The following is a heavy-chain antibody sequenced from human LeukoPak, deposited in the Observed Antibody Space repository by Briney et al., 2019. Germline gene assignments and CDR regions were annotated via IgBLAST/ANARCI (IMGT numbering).Heavy chain of an antibody. CDR1: GGSFSGYY. Sequence: SETLSLTCAVYGGSFSGYYWSWIRQPPGKGLEWIGEINHSGSTNYNLSLKSRVTISVDTSKNQFSLKLSSVTAADTAVYYCARRGYSYGGHRDFDYWGQGTLVTVSS. CDR2: INHSGST. D-gene: IGHD5-18*01. CDR3: ARRGYSYGGHRDFDY. V-gene: IGHV4-34*01. J-gene: IGHJ4*02.